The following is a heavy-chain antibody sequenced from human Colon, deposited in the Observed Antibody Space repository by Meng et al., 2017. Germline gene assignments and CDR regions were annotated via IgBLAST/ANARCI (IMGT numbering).Heavy chain of an antibody. D-gene: IGHD3-10*01. Sequence: SETLSLTCSVSGDFLSGSGYFWRWIRQHPGKGLEWIGCIYSYTGSTNYNPSLKSRVSISVDTSKNQFSLNLSSVTAADTAVYYCARNHYGSGSWFDYWGQGTLVTVSS. J-gene: IGHJ4*02. CDR1: GDFLSGSGYF. CDR2: IYSYTGST. CDR3: ARNHYGSGSWFDY. V-gene: IGHV4-31*03.